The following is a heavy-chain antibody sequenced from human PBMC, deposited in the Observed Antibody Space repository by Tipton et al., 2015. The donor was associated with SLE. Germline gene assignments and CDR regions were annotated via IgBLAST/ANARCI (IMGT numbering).Heavy chain of an antibody. CDR3: ARMLVRLSDYDSLFDY. D-gene: IGHD5-12*01. V-gene: IGHV4-61*01. J-gene: IGHJ4*02. CDR2: VYYSGST. Sequence: TLSLTCSVSGFSVTSGYYWGWIRQPPGKGLEWIGYVYYSGSTNYSPSLKSRVTISVNTSKNQFSLKLSSVTAADTAVYYCARMLVRLSDYDSLFDYWGQGTLVTVSS. CDR1: GFSVTSGYY.